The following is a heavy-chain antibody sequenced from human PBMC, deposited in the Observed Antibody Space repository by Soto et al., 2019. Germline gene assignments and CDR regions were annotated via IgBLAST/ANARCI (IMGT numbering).Heavy chain of an antibody. CDR2: ISHDGSNK. CDR3: ARVGTMLREFRRSPGPYYCYAMDV. D-gene: IGHD3-10*01. J-gene: IGHJ6*02. V-gene: IGHV3-30-3*01. Sequence: QLQLVESGGGVVQPEKSLRLSCATSGFIFSSYAMHWVRQAPGKGLEWVAVISHDGSNKYYADSVKGRFTISRDNSKNTLYLQINSLRAEDTAVYYCARVGTMLREFRRSPGPYYCYAMDVWGQGTTVTVSS. CDR1: GFIFSSYA.